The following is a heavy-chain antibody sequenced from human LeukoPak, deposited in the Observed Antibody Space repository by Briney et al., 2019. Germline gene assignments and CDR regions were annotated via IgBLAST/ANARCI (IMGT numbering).Heavy chain of an antibody. CDR2: IYYTGSA. J-gene: IGHJ4*02. CDR3: AGTTRGYDFWSVYPLDY. CDR1: GGSITSYY. D-gene: IGHD3-3*01. Sequence: SETLSLTCTVSGGSITSYYWSWIRQPPGKGLEWIGYIYYTGSANYNPSLKSRVSTSVDTFKNHFSLKLSSVTAADTAVYFCAGTTRGYDFWSVYPLDYWGQGTLVTVSS. V-gene: IGHV4-59*08.